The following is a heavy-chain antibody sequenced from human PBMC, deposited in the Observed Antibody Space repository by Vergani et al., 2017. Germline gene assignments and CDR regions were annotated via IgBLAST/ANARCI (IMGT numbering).Heavy chain of an antibody. CDR3: AKDYYYDSSGYLHCFDY. Sequence: EVQLLESGGGLVQPGGSLRLSCAASGFTFSSHVMSWVRQAPAKGLEWVSGISGSGVSTYYADSVKGRFTISRDNSKNTLYLQMNSLRVEDTAVYYCAKDYYYDSSGYLHCFDYWGQGTLITVSS. CDR2: ISGSGVST. V-gene: IGHV3-23*01. D-gene: IGHD3-22*01. CDR1: GFTFSSHV. J-gene: IGHJ4*02.